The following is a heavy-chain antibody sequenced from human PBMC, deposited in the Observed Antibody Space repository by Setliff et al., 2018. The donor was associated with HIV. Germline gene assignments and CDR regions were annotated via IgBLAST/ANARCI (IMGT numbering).Heavy chain of an antibody. J-gene: IGHJ4*02. CDR1: GGSMSSYY. D-gene: IGHD5-18*01. Sequence: PSETLSLTCTVSGGSMSSYYWSWVRQAPGKGLEWVGRIKSKTDGGTTDYAAPVKGRFTISRDDSKNTLYLQMNSLKTEDTAVYYCTTAGGTAMVIDYWGQGTLVTVSS. CDR3: TTAGGTAMVIDY. V-gene: IGHV3-15*01. CDR2: IKSKTDGGTT.